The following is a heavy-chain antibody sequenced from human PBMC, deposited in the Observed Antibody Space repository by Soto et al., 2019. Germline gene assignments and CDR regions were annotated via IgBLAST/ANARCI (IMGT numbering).Heavy chain of an antibody. V-gene: IGHV3-33*01. Sequence: GGSLRLSCAASGFTFSSYGMHWVRQAPGKGLEWVAVIWYDGSNKYYADSVKGRFTISRDNSKNTLYLQMNSLRAEDTAVYYCARAHGSGSYYGFDHYYYGMDVWGQGTTVTVSS. J-gene: IGHJ6*02. CDR2: IWYDGSNK. CDR1: GFTFSSYG. D-gene: IGHD3-10*01. CDR3: ARAHGSGSYYGFDHYYYGMDV.